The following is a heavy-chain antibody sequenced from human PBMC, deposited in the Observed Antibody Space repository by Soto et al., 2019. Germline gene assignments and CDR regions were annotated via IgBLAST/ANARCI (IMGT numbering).Heavy chain of an antibody. CDR1: GGTFSTYA. V-gene: IGHV1-69*12. D-gene: IGHD5-18*01. J-gene: IGHJ4*02. CDR3: ASGIQLWLRRINNGYSG. CDR2: IIPMFGTA. Sequence: QVQLVQSGAEVKKPESSVKVSCKAPGGTFSTYAISWVRQAPGQGLEWMGGIIPMFGTANYAQRFQDRVTITADESTNTVDMELSSPRSEDTAVYFCASGIQLWLRRINNGYSGWGQGTLVTVSS.